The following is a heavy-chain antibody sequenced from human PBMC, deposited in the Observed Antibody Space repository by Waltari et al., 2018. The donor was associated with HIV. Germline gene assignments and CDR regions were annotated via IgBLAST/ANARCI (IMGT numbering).Heavy chain of an antibody. V-gene: IGHV4-39*07. CDR3: ASVFWSGYYLGF. D-gene: IGHD3-3*01. CDR2: LYYSWNP. J-gene: IGHJ4*02. CDR1: GGSISSSNYY. Sequence: QLQLQESGPGLVKASETLSLTCAVSGGSISSSNYYWGWIRQPPGKGLEWIGGLYYSWNPDSNPYLESRVNISVETCTSHFSLDLSSLTAADTAVYYCASVFWSGYYLGFWGQGILGTVSS.